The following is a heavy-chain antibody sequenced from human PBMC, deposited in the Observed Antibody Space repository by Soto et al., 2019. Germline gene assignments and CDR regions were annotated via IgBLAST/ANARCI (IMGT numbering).Heavy chain of an antibody. D-gene: IGHD5-12*01. CDR1: GYDFARTW. Sequence: DSLKISCKASGYDFARTWIGWVRQLPGKGLDWLGIIYPGDSETRYSPSFRGQVTFSVDMSISTAYLQWSSLKTSDIAIYYCARLVGAYDSYFDHWGQGTRVTVSS. CDR3: ARLVGAYDSYFDH. J-gene: IGHJ4*02. V-gene: IGHV5-51*01. CDR2: IYPGDSET.